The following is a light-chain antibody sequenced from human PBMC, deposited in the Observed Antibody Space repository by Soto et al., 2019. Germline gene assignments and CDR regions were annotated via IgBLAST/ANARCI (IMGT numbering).Light chain of an antibody. V-gene: IGKV1-13*02. CDR1: QGIRSS. CDR3: QQFNSYPWT. Sequence: AIQLTQSPSSLSASVGDRVTITCRASQGIRSSLAWFQQKAGNPPKVLIYEASVLETGVSSRFSGSGSGTDFTLFISSLQPEDFATYYCQQFNSYPWTFGQGTTVEVK. CDR2: EAS. J-gene: IGKJ1*01.